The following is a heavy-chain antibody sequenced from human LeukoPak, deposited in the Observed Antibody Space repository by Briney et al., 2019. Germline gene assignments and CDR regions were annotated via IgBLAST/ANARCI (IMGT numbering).Heavy chain of an antibody. J-gene: IGHJ4*02. Sequence: SETLSLTCAVYGGSFSGYYWSWIRQPPGKGLEWIGEINHSGSTNYNPSLKSRVTISVDTSKNQFSLKLSSVTAADTAAYYCATIHSGDYWGQGTLVAVSS. V-gene: IGHV4-34*01. CDR2: INHSGST. D-gene: IGHD3-10*01. CDR3: ATIHSGDY. CDR1: GGSFSGYY.